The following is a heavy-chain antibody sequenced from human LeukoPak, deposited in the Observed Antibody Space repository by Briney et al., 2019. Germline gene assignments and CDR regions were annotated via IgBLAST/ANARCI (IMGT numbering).Heavy chain of an antibody. CDR1: GFTFSSYA. Sequence: PGGSLRLSCAASGFTFSSYAMSWVRQAPGKGLEWVSAISGSGGSTYYADSVKGRFTISRDNSKNTLYLQMNGLRAEDTAVYYCAKDLGYSSALDYWGQGTLVTVSS. D-gene: IGHD6-19*01. V-gene: IGHV3-23*01. CDR2: ISGSGGST. J-gene: IGHJ4*02. CDR3: AKDLGYSSALDY.